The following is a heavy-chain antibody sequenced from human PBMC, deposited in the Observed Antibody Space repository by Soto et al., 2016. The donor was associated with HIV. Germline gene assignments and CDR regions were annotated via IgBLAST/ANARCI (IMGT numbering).Heavy chain of an antibody. V-gene: IGHV3-21*01. D-gene: IGHD3-22*01. CDR1: GFTFSSYS. J-gene: IGHJ4*02. CDR2: ISSSSSYI. Sequence: EVQLVESGGGLVKPGESLRLSCAASGFTFSSYSMNWVRQAPGKGLEWVSSISSSSSYIYYADSVKGRFTISRDNAKNSLYLQMNSLRAEDTAVYYCARDHPSSALEXRPRFDYWAREPWSPSPQ. CDR3: ARDHPSSALEXRPRFDY.